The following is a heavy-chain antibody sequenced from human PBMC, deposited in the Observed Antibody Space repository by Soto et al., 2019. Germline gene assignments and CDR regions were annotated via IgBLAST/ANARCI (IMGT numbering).Heavy chain of an antibody. CDR3: ARDLDSGSYYAIDY. CDR2: ISYDGSNK. J-gene: IGHJ4*02. CDR1: GFTFSSYA. Sequence: QVQLVESGGGVVQPGRSLRLSCAASGFTFSSYAMHWVRQAPGKGLEWVAVISYDGSNKYYADSVKGRFTISRDNSKNTLYLQMNSLRAEDTAVYYCARDLDSGSYYAIDYWGQGTLVTVSS. D-gene: IGHD1-26*01. V-gene: IGHV3-30*04.